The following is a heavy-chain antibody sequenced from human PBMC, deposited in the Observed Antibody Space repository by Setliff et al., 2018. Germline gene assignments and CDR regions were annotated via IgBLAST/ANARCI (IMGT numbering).Heavy chain of an antibody. CDR3: AEIGTRADDAFDI. CDR1: GGSFSGYY. CDR2: INHSGST. V-gene: IGHV4-34*01. J-gene: IGHJ3*02. Sequence: SETLSLTCAVYGGSFSGYYWSWIRQPPGKGLEWSGEINHSGSTNYNPSLKSRVTIAVDTSKNQFSLKLSSVTAADTAVYYCAEIGTRADDAFDIWGQGTMVTVSS.